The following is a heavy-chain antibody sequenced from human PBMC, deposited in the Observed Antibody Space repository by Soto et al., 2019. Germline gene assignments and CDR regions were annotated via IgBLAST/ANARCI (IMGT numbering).Heavy chain of an antibody. Sequence: SQTLSLTCSISGDSVSSNSAAWNWIRQSPSRGLECLGSKYYRSKWYYGYAVSVKSRITINPDTSKNQFSLQLNSVTPEDTAVYYCARIHSSSSSDMHXWGQGTTVTVS. V-gene: IGHV6-1*01. CDR2: KYYRSKWYY. D-gene: IGHD6-6*01. J-gene: IGHJ6*02. CDR1: GDSVSSNSAA. CDR3: ARIHSSSSSDMHX.